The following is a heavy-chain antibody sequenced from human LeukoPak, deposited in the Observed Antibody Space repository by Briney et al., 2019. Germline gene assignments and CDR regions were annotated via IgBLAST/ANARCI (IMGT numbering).Heavy chain of an antibody. D-gene: IGHD6-19*01. CDR1: GFTFGDYA. Sequence: GGSLRLSCTASGFTFGDYAMSWFRQAPGKGLEWVGFIRSKAYGGTTEYAASVKGRFTISRDDSKSIAYLQMNSLKTEDTAVYYCTREGPSSTYYYYYMDVWGKGTTVTVSS. V-gene: IGHV3-49*03. J-gene: IGHJ6*03. CDR2: IRSKAYGGTT. CDR3: TREGPSSTYYYYYMDV.